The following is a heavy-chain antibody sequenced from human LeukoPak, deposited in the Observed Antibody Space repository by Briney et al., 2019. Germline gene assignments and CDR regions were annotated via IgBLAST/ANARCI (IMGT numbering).Heavy chain of an antibody. CDR3: VSRSSMNYYHYYMDV. V-gene: IGHV3-74*01. Sequence: PGGSLRLSCAASGFTFSHYWMHWVRQAPGKGLVWVSRMNIDGSSATYADSVRGRFTISRDNAKNTLDLQMHSLRPEDTAVYYCVSRSSMNYYHYYMDVWGKGTTVTVSS. CDR2: MNIDGSSA. CDR1: GFTFSHYW. J-gene: IGHJ6*03. D-gene: IGHD2-2*01.